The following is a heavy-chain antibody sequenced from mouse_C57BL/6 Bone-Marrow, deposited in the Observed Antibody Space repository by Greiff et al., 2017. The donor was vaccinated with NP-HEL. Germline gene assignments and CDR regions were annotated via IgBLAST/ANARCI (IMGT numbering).Heavy chain of an antibody. V-gene: IGHV1-19*01. J-gene: IGHJ3*01. CDR2: INPYNGGT. Sequence: EVQLQQSGPVLVKPGASVKMSCKASGYTFTDYYMNWVKQSHGKSLEWIGVINPYNGGTSYNQKFKGKATLTVEKSSSTAYMELNSLTSEDSAVYYCARSHYYGSSYGAYWGQGTLVTVSA. D-gene: IGHD1-1*01. CDR3: ARSHYYGSSYGAY. CDR1: GYTFTDYY.